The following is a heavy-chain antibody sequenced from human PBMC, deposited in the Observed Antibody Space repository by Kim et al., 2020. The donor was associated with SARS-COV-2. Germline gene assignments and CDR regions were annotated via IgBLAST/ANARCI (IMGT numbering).Heavy chain of an antibody. J-gene: IGHJ4*02. CDR1: GGSFSTYY. CDR2: INHSGTT. Sequence: SETLSLTCAVYGGSFSTYYWSWLRQSPEKGLEWIGEINHSGTTNYNPSLKSRVTISKDTSRNRFSLKLTSVTAADTAVYYCTRGTATTDWGQGTLVTVS. CDR3: TRGTATTD. V-gene: IGHV4-34*01.